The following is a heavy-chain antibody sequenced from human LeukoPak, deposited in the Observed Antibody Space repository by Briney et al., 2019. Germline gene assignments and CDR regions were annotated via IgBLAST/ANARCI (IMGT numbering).Heavy chain of an antibody. CDR3: AKHYGDYRSFDY. CDR1: GFTFSNYA. D-gene: IGHD4-17*01. J-gene: IGHJ4*02. CDR2: IAPSGVTT. Sequence: GGSLRLSCAASGFTFSNYAMSWVRQAPGKGLEWVSAIAPSGVTTYYADSVKGRFTISRDNSKSTLYLQMNSLRAEDTAVYYCAKHYGDYRSFDYWGQGTLVTVAS. V-gene: IGHV3-23*01.